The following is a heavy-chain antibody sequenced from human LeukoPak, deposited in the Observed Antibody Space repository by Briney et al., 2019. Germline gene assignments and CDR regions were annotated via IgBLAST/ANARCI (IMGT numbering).Heavy chain of an antibody. CDR3: ARSSRNDLLFDY. CDR1: GASISSYY. D-gene: IGHD3-10*01. J-gene: IGHJ4*02. CDR2: IYYSGST. V-gene: IGHV4-59*01. Sequence: SETLSLTCTVSGASISSYYWSWIRQSPGEGLEWIGYIYYSGSTNSNPSLQSRVTISVDTSKNQFSLKLSSVTAADTAVYYCARSSRNDLLFDYWGQGTLVTVSS.